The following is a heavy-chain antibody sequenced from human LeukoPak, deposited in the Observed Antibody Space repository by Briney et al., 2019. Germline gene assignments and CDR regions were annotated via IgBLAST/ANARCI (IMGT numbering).Heavy chain of an antibody. CDR2: ISTYNGNT. Sequence: VASVRVSCKASGYTFTSYGITWVRQAPGQGLEWMGWISTYNGNTDYAQKVQGRVTMTTDTSTSTAYMELRSLRSDDTAVYYCARELRPRVGAIMSFDYWGQGTLVTVSS. CDR1: GYTFTSYG. V-gene: IGHV1-18*01. D-gene: IGHD1-26*01. CDR3: ARELRPRVGAIMSFDY. J-gene: IGHJ4*02.